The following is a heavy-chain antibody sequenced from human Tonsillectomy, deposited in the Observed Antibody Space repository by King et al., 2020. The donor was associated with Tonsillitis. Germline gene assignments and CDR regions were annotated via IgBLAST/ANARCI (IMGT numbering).Heavy chain of an antibody. CDR1: GFTFSNYW. Sequence: VQLVESGGGLVQPGGSLRLSCEVSGFTFSNYWMHWVRQAPGKGLVWVSRINSDGSGTTYADSVKGRFTISRDNAKNTLYLRMNSLRAEDTAVYYCARGEYGDYDLFDYWGQGTLVTVSS. J-gene: IGHJ4*02. V-gene: IGHV3-74*01. CDR2: INSDGSGT. D-gene: IGHD4-17*01. CDR3: ARGEYGDYDLFDY.